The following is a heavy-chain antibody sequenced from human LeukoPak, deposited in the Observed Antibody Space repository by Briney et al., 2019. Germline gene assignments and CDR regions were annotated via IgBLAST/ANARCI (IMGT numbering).Heavy chain of an antibody. CDR2: INHSGST. V-gene: IGHV4-34*01. Sequence: SETLSLTCAVDGGSFSCYYWSWIRQPPGKGLEWIGEINHSGSTNYNPALKSRVTISVDTSKNQFSLKLTSVTAADTAVYYCASQTVTTLRGNNWFDPWGQGTLVTVSS. J-gene: IGHJ5*02. D-gene: IGHD4-17*01. CDR3: ASQTVTTLRGNNWFDP. CDR1: GGSFSCYY.